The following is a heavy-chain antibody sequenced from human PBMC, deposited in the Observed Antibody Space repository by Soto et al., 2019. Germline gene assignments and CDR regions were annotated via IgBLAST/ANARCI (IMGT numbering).Heavy chain of an antibody. D-gene: IGHD3-22*01. J-gene: IGHJ3*02. CDR3: ARDYYDSSGYYSLAFDI. CDR2: IIPIFGTA. Sequence: SVKVSCKASGGTFSSYAISWVRQAPGQGLEWMGGIIPIFGTANYAQKFQGRVTITADKSTITAYMELSSLRSEDTSVYYCARDYYDSSGYYSLAFDIWGQGTMVTVSS. CDR1: GGTFSSYA. V-gene: IGHV1-69*06.